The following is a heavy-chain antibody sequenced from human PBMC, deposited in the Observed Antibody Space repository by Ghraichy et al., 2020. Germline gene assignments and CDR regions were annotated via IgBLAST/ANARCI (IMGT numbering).Heavy chain of an antibody. J-gene: IGHJ4*02. V-gene: IGHV4-39*01. CDR2: IYYGGSS. CDR3: ARHVGYSYGRGDY. Sequence: SQTLSLTCTVSGGSISSSHYYWGWIRQPPGKGLEWIGSIYYGGSSYYNPSLKSRVTISVDTSKNQFSLKLSSVTAADTAVYYCARHVGYSYGRGDYWGQGTLVTVSS. CDR1: GGSISSSHYY. D-gene: IGHD5-18*01.